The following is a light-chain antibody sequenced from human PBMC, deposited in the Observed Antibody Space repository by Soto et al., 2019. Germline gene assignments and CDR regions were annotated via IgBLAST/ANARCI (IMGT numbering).Light chain of an antibody. V-gene: IGLV2-8*01. CDR3: SSYAGSNNLP. CDR2: EVT. Sequence: QSALTQPPSASGSPGQSVTISCTGSSSDFGAYNYVSWYQQHPGKAPKLMIYEVTKRPSGVPDRFSGSKSGNTASLTVSGLQAEDEADYYCSSYAGSNNLPFGGGTKLTVL. CDR1: SSDFGAYNY. J-gene: IGLJ3*02.